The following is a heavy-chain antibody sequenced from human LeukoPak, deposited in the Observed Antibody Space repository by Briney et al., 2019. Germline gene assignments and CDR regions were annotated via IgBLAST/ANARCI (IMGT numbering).Heavy chain of an antibody. V-gene: IGHV4-59*01. CDR2: VFYSGST. J-gene: IGHJ6*02. Sequence: SETLSLTCTVSGGSISSYYWSWIRQPPGKGLEWIGFVFYSGSTNYKPSLKSRVTISVDTSKNQFSLKLSSVTAADTAVYYCARDRVYSSGWSAGYYGMDVWGQGTTVTVSS. CDR3: ARDRVYSSGWSAGYYGMDV. D-gene: IGHD6-19*01. CDR1: GGSISSYY.